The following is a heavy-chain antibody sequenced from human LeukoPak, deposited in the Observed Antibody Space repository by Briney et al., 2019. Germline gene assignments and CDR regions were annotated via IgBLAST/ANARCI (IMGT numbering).Heavy chain of an antibody. D-gene: IGHD3-16*02. CDR2: INPNSGGT. CDR3: ARPSSEYDYVWGSYRYTYYFDY. V-gene: IGHV1-2*02. Sequence: ASVKVSCKASGYTFTGYDMHWVRQAPGQGHEWMGWINPNSGGTNYAQKFQGRVTMTRDTSISTAYMELSRLRSDDTAVYYCARPSSEYDYVWGSYRYTYYFDYWGQGTLVTVSS. CDR1: GYTFTGYD. J-gene: IGHJ4*02.